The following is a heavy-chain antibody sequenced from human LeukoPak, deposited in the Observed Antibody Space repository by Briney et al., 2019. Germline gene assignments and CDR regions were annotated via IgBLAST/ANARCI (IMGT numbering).Heavy chain of an antibody. V-gene: IGHV4-59*01. CDR1: GGSISSYY. CDR2: IYYSGST. D-gene: IGHD2-2*01. J-gene: IGHJ5*02. Sequence: SETLSLTCTVSGGSISSYYWSWIRQPPGKGLEWIGYIYYSGSTNYNPSLKSRVTISVDTSKNQFSLKLSSVTAADTAVYYCARDKFTLGYCSSTSCRQYNWFDPWGQGTLVTVSS. CDR3: ARDKFTLGYCSSTSCRQYNWFDP.